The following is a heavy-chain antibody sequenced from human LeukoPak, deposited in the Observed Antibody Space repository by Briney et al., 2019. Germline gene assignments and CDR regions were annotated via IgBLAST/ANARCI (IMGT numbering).Heavy chain of an antibody. Sequence: GGSPRLSCAASGFTFSSYSMNWVRQAPGKGLEWVSYISSSSSTIYYADSVKGRFTISRDNAKNSLYLQMNSLRAEDTAVYYCASPGSYNYWGQGTLVTVSS. J-gene: IGHJ4*02. CDR3: ASPGSYNY. D-gene: IGHD1-26*01. CDR2: ISSSSSTI. CDR1: GFTFSSYS. V-gene: IGHV3-48*01.